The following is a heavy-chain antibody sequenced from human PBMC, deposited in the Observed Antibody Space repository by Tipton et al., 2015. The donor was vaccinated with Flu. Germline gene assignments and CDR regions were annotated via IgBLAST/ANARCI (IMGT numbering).Heavy chain of an antibody. CDR1: GFTFSSYS. D-gene: IGHD2-2*01. J-gene: IGHJ4*02. CDR2: ISSSSSYI. Sequence: CAASGFTFSSYSMNWVRQAPGKGLEWVSSISSSSSYIYYADSVKGRFTISRDNAKNSLYLQMNSLRAEDTAVYYCARDYCSSTSCYVDYWGQGTLVTVSS. CDR3: ARDYCSSTSCYVDY. V-gene: IGHV3-21*01.